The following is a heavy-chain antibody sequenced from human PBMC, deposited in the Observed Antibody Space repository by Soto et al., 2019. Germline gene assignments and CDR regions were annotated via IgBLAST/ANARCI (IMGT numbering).Heavy chain of an antibody. CDR1: GGSISSYY. CDR2: IYYSGST. D-gene: IGHD6-13*01. J-gene: IGHJ4*02. V-gene: IGHV4-59*01. CDR3: ARDRSRGDSISWFFDY. Sequence: QVQLQESGPGLVKPSETLSLTCSVSGGSISSYYWSWIRQPPGKGLEWIGYIYYSGSTNYNPSLKGRVTISADTSKNQFPLKLSSVTAADTAVYYCARDRSRGDSISWFFDYWGQGTLVTVSS.